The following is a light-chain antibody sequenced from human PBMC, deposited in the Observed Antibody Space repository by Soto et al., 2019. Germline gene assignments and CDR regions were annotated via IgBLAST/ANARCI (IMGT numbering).Light chain of an antibody. CDR2: VAS. Sequence: DVEMTQSPSSLSASVGDRVTITCRASQGISKYLAWYQRKPGKVPRLLIYVASTLQSGVPSRFSGSGSGTDFILTISSLQPEDVATYYCQKYDSAPWTFGPGTKVEIK. CDR3: QKYDSAPWT. CDR1: QGISKY. V-gene: IGKV1-27*01. J-gene: IGKJ1*01.